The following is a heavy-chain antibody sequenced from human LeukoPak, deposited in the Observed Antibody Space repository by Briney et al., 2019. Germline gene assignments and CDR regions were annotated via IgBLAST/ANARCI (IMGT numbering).Heavy chain of an antibody. CDR2: ISGSGGST. CDR1: GFTFSSYA. D-gene: IGHD6-19*01. V-gene: IGHV3-23*01. J-gene: IGHJ3*02. CDR3: ATTQWLVDAFDI. Sequence: PGGSLRLSCAASGFTFSSYAMSWVRQAPGKGLEWVSAISGSGGSTYNADSVKGRFTISRDNSKNTLYLQMNSLRAEDTAVYYCATTQWLVDAFDIWGQGTMVTVSS.